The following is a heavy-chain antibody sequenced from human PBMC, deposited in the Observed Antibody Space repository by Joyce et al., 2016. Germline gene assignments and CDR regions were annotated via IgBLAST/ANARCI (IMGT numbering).Heavy chain of an antibody. CDR1: GFTFTNYW. V-gene: IGHV3-74*01. J-gene: IGHJ4*02. CDR2: VDSDGSGT. CDR3: GSVFEY. Sequence: EVQLVESGGGLLQPGGSLRLSCAASGFTFTNYWMHWVRQVPGKGLGWGARVDSDGSGTSDADSVKGRFTISRENAKNMVYLQMNSLRIEDTAVDYCGSVFEYWGRGALVTVSS.